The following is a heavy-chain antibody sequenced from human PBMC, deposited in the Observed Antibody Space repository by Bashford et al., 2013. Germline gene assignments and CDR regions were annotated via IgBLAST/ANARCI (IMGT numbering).Heavy chain of an antibody. CDR3: ARGLVGANAGMDV. CDR2: ISSGSSTI. Sequence: HSGGSLRLSCAASGFTFSSYNMNWVRQAPGKGLEWVSYISSGSSTIYYADSVKGRFTISRDNAKNSLYLQMNSLRGEDTGLYYCARGLVGANAGMDVWGQGTTVTVSS. V-gene: IGHV3-48*01. D-gene: IGHD1-26*01. CDR1: GFTFSSYN. J-gene: IGHJ6*02.